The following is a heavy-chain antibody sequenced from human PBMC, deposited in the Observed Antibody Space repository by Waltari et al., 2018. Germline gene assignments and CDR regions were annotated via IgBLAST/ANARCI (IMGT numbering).Heavy chain of an antibody. D-gene: IGHD6-19*01. Sequence: EVQLVASGGALVQPGGSLRLSCAVPGFTVRANYVTWVRQVPGKGLEWLSVIYAGGTTFYADSVKDRFIVSRDNPKNTVYLQMNTLRPDDTAIYYCARADSSGWYGFDYWGQGTLVTVSS. CDR1: GFTVRANY. J-gene: IGHJ4*02. CDR2: IYAGGTT. V-gene: IGHV3-66*01. CDR3: ARADSSGWYGFDY.